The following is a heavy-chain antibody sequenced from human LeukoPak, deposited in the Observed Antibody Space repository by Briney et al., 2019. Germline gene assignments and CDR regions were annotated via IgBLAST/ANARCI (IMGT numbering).Heavy chain of an antibody. J-gene: IGHJ4*02. CDR2: IYYSGST. V-gene: IGHV4-31*03. CDR1: GASISSGGYY. Sequence: KASETLSLTCTVSGASISSGGYYWSWIRQHPGKGLEWIGYIYYSGSTYYNPSLKSRVTISVDTSKNQFSLKLSSVTAADTAVYYCARVRCSGGSCNLDYWGQGTLVTVSS. CDR3: ARVRCSGGSCNLDY. D-gene: IGHD2-15*01.